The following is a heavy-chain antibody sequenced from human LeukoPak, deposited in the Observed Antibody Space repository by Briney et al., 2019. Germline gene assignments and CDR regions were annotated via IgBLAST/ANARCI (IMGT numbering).Heavy chain of an antibody. CDR1: GGPISSYY. Sequence: PSETLSLTCTVSGGPISSYYWSWIRQPPGKGLEWIGYIYYSGSTNYNPSLKSRVTISVDTSKNQFSLKLSSVTAADTAVYYCARGSSYGSPDFDYWGQGTLVTVSS. J-gene: IGHJ4*02. V-gene: IGHV4-59*01. CDR3: ARGSSYGSPDFDY. CDR2: IYYSGST. D-gene: IGHD5-18*01.